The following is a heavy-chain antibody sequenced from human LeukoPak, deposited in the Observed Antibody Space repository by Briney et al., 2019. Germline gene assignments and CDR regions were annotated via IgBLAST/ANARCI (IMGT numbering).Heavy chain of an antibody. CDR3: ARGGRGHNFSPNYYYGLDV. V-gene: IGHV3-64*01. J-gene: IGHJ6*02. D-gene: IGHD5-24*01. CDR2: ISRNGGST. Sequence: PGGSLRLSCAASGFTFDSYAMHWVRQAPGKGLEYVSAISRNGGSTFYANSVKGRFTIYRDNSKNTLYLQMGSLRAEDTAVYYCARGGRGHNFSPNYYYGLDVWGQGTTVTVSS. CDR1: GFTFDSYA.